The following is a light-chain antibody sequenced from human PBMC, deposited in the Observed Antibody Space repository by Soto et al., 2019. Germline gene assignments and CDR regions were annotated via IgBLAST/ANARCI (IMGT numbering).Light chain of an antibody. Sequence: QSALTQPASVSGSPGQPITISCTGNSSDVGGYNSVSWYQQHPGKAPKLMIYDVTTPPSGISNRFSGSKSGSTASLTISGLQAEDEADYYCTSYTRRSAPNYVFGTGTKLTVL. CDR2: DVT. V-gene: IGLV2-14*03. J-gene: IGLJ1*01. CDR1: SSDVGGYNS. CDR3: TSYTRRSAPNYV.